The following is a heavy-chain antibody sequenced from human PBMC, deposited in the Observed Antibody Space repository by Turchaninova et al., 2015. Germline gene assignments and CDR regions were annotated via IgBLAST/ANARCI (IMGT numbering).Heavy chain of an antibody. D-gene: IGHD1-26*01. J-gene: IGHJ4*02. CDR3: AVEWGSPH. CDR1: GFTFRRFW. Sequence: EVRLVESGGGLVQPGGSLRLSCAASGFTFRRFWLSWFRQSPGKGLVWVANINSAGSEVAYEVAVRGRCIVSREDATNSLDLQMNSLRADDTAMYYCAVEWGSPHWGQGTLVSVSS. CDR2: INSAGSEV. V-gene: IGHV3-7*03.